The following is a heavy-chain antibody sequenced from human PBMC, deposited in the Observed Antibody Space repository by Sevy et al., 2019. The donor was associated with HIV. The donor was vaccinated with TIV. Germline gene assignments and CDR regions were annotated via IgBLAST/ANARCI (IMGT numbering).Heavy chain of an antibody. CDR3: AKDQGRLLELDY. V-gene: IGHV3-30*18. CDR1: GFTFSNYG. J-gene: IGHJ4*02. D-gene: IGHD1-7*01. CDR2: ISYDGSIK. Sequence: GGSLRLSCAASGFTFSNYGMHWVRQAPGKGLEWVAVISYDGSIKYYAYSVRGRFTISRDNSKNTLYLQRNSLRPEDTTMYFCAKDQGRLLELDYWGQGTLVTVSS.